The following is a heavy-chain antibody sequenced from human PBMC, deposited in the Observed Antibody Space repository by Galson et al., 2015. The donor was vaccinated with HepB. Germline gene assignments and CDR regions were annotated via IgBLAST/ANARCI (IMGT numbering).Heavy chain of an antibody. D-gene: IGHD2-15*01. CDR3: ARGARVAVVVGTQNNWFDP. Sequence: SVKVSCKASGYTFSSYSITWVRQAPGQGLEWMGWISAYDRSTNYAQSLQGRVTMTTDTSTTTAYMELRSLRSDDTAVYYCARGARVAVVVGTQNNWFDPWGQGTLVIVSS. V-gene: IGHV1-18*01. CDR2: ISAYDRST. J-gene: IGHJ5*02. CDR1: GYTFSSYS.